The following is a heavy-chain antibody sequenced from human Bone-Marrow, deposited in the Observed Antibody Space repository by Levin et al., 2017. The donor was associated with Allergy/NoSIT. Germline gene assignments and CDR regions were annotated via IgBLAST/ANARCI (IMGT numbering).Heavy chain of an antibody. CDR3: GRHGGTVAGFDP. Sequence: SETLSLTCTVSGGSISGSDLYWGWVRQPPGKGLEWIGSVYYSGSARYNPSLKSRLTISLDTSKNQFSLILTSVTAADTALYYCGRHGGTVAGFDPWGQGKLVTVSS. D-gene: IGHD6-19*01. V-gene: IGHV4-39*01. J-gene: IGHJ5*02. CDR1: GGSISGSDLY. CDR2: VYYSGSA.